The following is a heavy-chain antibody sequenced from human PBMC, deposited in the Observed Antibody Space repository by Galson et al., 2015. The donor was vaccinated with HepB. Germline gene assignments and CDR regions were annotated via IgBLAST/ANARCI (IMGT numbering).Heavy chain of an antibody. J-gene: IGHJ3*02. CDR2: TYYRSKWYN. V-gene: IGHV6-1*01. CDR1: GDSVSSSSAA. CDR3: ARDIMEIWFGEALGAFDI. Sequence: CAISGDSVSSSSAAWNWIRQSPSRGLEWLGRTYYRSKWYNDYAVSVKSRITINPDTSKNQFSLQLNSVTPEDTAVYYCARDIMEIWFGEALGAFDIWGQGTMVTVSS. D-gene: IGHD3-10*01.